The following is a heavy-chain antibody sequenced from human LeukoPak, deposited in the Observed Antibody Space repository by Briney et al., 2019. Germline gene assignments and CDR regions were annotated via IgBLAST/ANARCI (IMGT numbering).Heavy chain of an antibody. V-gene: IGHV4-61*02. CDR1: GGSISSSSYY. J-gene: IGHJ4*02. CDR3: ARDYCSGGSCYVDY. CDR2: IYTSGST. D-gene: IGHD2-15*01. Sequence: SETLSLTCTVSGGSISSSSYYWSWIRQPAGKGLEWIGRIYTSGSTNYNPSLKSRVTISVDTSKNQFSLKLSSVTAADTAVYYCARDYCSGGSCYVDYWGQGTLVTVSS.